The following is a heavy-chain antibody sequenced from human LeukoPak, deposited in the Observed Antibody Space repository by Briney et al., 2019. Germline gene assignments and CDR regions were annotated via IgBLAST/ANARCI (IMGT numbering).Heavy chain of an antibody. D-gene: IGHD4-17*01. J-gene: IGHJ4*02. Sequence: PSETLSLTCTVSGCSIGSYYWSWIRQPPGKGLEWIGYIYYSGSTNYNPSLKSRVTISEDTITNQFSLKMRTVTAPYTGVYYCARLVSTTAYYFDYWGQGTLVTVSS. CDR3: ARLVSTTAYYFDY. V-gene: IGHV4-59*01. CDR2: IYYSGST. CDR1: GCSIGSYY.